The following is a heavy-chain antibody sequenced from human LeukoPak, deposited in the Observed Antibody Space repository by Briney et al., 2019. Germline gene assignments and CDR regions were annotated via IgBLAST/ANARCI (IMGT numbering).Heavy chain of an antibody. Sequence: GGSLRLSCAASGFTFSTYSMTWVRQGPGKRLGWVSSIYPSGDSTFYADSVKGRFTISRDNSKNTLYLQMSSLRTEDTAIYYCAKDVVPDSGWDLDYWGQGTLVTVSS. J-gene: IGHJ4*02. V-gene: IGHV3-23*01. CDR3: AKDVVPDSGWDLDY. CDR1: GFTFSTYS. CDR2: IYPSGDST. D-gene: IGHD6-19*01.